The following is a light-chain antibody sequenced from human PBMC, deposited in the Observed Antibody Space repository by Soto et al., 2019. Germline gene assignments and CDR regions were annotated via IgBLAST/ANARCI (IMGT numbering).Light chain of an antibody. Sequence: IVLTQSPGTLSLSPGERATLSCRASQSVASRNLAWYQQKSGQAPRLLIYDTSTRATGIPARFSGSGSGTEFTLTISSLQSEDFAVYYCQQYNNWPPWTFGQGTKVDIK. V-gene: IGKV3-15*01. CDR1: QSVASRN. CDR2: DTS. CDR3: QQYNNWPPWT. J-gene: IGKJ1*01.